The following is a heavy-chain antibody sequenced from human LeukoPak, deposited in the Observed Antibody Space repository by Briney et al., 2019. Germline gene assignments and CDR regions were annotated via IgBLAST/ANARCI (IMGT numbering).Heavy chain of an antibody. D-gene: IGHD2-15*01. Sequence: GGSLRLSCAASGFTFSSHGMHWVRQAPGKGLEWVAVIWYDGSKRYYADSVKGRFTISRDDSKNTLYLQMNSLRNEDTAVYYCARDPASSFDYWGQGTLVTVSS. CDR3: ARDPASSFDY. J-gene: IGHJ4*02. CDR1: GFTFSSHG. V-gene: IGHV3-33*01. CDR2: IWYDGSKR.